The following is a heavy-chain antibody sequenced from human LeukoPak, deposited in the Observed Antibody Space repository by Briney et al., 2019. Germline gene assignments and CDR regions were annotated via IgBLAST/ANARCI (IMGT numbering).Heavy chain of an antibody. CDR3: ARDRAPRARIGGMDV. D-gene: IGHD3-16*01. CDR2: ISETSSHT. CDR1: TFVFSGYS. J-gene: IGHJ6*02. V-gene: IGHV3-21*06. Sequence: NTGGSLRLSCAASTFVFSGYSMNWVRQAPGKGLEWVSYISETSSHTYYAASVRGRFTISRDNAKNSLYLQMNSLRAEDTGIYYCARDRAPRARIGGMDVWGQGTTVIVSS.